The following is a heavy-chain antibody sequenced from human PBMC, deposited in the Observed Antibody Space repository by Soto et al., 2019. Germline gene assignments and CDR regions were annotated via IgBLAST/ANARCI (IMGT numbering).Heavy chain of an antibody. CDR2: FDPEDGET. V-gene: IGHV1-24*01. CDR3: ATDLWGHRDY. J-gene: IGHJ4*02. Sequence: QVQLVQSGAEVKKPGASVKVSCKVSGYTLTELSMHWVRQAPGKGLEWMGGFDPEDGETIYAQKFQXXVXMXXDTSTDTAYMELSSLRSEDTAVYYCATDLWGHRDYWGQGTLVTVSS. D-gene: IGHD3-16*01. CDR1: GYTLTELS.